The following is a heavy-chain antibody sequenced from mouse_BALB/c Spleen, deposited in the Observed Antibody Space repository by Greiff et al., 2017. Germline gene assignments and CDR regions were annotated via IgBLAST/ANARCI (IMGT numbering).Heavy chain of an antibody. CDR1: GYTFTSYW. CDR2: IYPGDGDT. V-gene: IGHV1-87*01. Sequence: VQRVESGAELARPGASVKLSCKASGYTFTSYWMQWVKQRPGQGLEWIGAIYPGDGDTRYTQKFKGKATLTADKSSSTAYMQLSSLASEDSAVYYCARRGAMDYWGQGTSVTVSS. CDR3: ARRGAMDY. J-gene: IGHJ4*01.